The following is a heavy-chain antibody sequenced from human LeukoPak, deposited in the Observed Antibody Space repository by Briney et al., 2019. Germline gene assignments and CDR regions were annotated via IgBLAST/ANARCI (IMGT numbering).Heavy chain of an antibody. CDR2: INHSGST. D-gene: IGHD3-10*01. J-gene: IGHJ5*02. CDR1: GGSFSGYY. Sequence: SETLSLTCAVYGGSFSGYYWSWIRQPPGKGLEWIGEINHSGSTNYNPSLKSRVTISVDTSKNQFSLKLSSVTAADTAVYYCARDHDMWASGDWFDPWGQGTLVTVSS. CDR3: ARDHDMWASGDWFDP. V-gene: IGHV4-34*01.